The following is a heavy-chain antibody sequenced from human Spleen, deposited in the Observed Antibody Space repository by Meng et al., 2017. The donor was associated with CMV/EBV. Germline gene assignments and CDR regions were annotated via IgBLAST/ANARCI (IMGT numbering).Heavy chain of an antibody. V-gene: IGHV3-20*04. CDR1: GFTFSSYE. Sequence: GESLKISCAASGFTFSSYEMNWVRQAPGKGLEWVSGINWNGGRTGYADSVKGRFTISRDNAKNSVYLQMNSLRVEDTALYYCARGGGSNYGVDYWGQGTLVTVSS. J-gene: IGHJ4*02. CDR2: INWNGGRT. CDR3: ARGGGSNYGVDY. D-gene: IGHD4-11*01.